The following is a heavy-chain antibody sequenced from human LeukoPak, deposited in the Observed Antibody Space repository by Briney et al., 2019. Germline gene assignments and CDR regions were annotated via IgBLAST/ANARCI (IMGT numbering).Heavy chain of an antibody. Sequence: GESLKISCKTSGCTFVTYWIAWVRQIPGKGLEWMGIIYPGDSDTTYSPSFQGQVTISADKSISTAYLQWSSLKASDTAMYYCARLRDYDRYFDRWGRGTLVTVSS. D-gene: IGHD3-22*01. CDR3: ARLRDYDRYFDR. V-gene: IGHV5-51*01. CDR2: IYPGDSDT. CDR1: GCTFVTYW. J-gene: IGHJ2*01.